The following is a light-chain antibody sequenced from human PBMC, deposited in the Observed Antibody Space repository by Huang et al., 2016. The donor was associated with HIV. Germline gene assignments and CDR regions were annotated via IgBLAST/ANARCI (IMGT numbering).Light chain of an antibody. CDR3: QQYNNWPPYT. J-gene: IGKJ2*01. V-gene: IGKV3-15*01. Sequence: EIVMTQSPATLSVSPGERATLSCRASQSITTNLAWYQQKPGQAPRLLIYGASNRAAGIPARISGSGSGTEFTLTISSLQSEDFALYYCQQYNNWPPYTFGQGTKLEIK. CDR1: QSITTN. CDR2: GAS.